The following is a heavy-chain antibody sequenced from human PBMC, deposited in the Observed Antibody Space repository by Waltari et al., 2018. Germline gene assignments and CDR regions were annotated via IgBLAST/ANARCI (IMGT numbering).Heavy chain of an antibody. J-gene: IGHJ4*02. CDR3: AREGPTTVTTSLDY. Sequence: QLQLQESGPGLVKPSETLSLTCTVSGGSISSSSYYWGWIRQPQGKGLEWIGSIYYSGGTYYNPSLNSRCTISVDTSKNQFSLKLSSVTAADTAVYYCAREGPTTVTTSLDYWGQGTLVTVSS. V-gene: IGHV4-39*07. CDR1: GGSISSSSYY. D-gene: IGHD4-17*01. CDR2: IYYSGGT.